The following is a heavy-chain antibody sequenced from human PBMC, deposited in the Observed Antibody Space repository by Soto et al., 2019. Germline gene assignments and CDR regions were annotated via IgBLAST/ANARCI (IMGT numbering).Heavy chain of an antibody. CDR2: IYYSGST. V-gene: IGHV4-30-4*01. Sequence: QVQLQESGPGLVKPSQTLSLTCTVSGGSINSGDYYWTWIRQPPGKGLEWIGYIYYSGSTYSNPSLKSRLTMSIDTSKNQFSLKLSSVTAADTAVYYCARAKGDYWGQGILVTVSS. CDR3: ARAKGDY. J-gene: IGHJ4*02. CDR1: GGSINSGDYY.